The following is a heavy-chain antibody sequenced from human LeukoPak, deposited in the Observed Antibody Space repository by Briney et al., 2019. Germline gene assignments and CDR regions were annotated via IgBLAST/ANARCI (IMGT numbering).Heavy chain of an antibody. J-gene: IGHJ4*02. V-gene: IGHV3-21*01. Sequence: GGSLRLSCAASGFTFSSYSMNWVRQAPGKGLEWVSSISSSSSYIYYADSVKGRFTISRDNAKNSLYLQMNSQRAEDTAVYYCARVGSGGAKTDYWGQGTLVTVSS. D-gene: IGHD2-15*01. CDR2: ISSSSSYI. CDR3: ARVGSGGAKTDY. CDR1: GFTFSSYS.